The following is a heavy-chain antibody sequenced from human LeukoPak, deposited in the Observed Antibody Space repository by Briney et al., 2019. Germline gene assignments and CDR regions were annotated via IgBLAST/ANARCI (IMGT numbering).Heavy chain of an antibody. V-gene: IGHV3-23*01. D-gene: IGHD4-17*01. CDR1: GFTFSSYA. CDR2: ISGSGGST. CDR3: AKRPNGDSLIQH. Sequence: GGSLRLSCAASGFTFSSYAMSWVRQAPGKGLEWVSAISGSGGSTYYADPVKGRFTISRDNSKNTLYLQMNSLRAEDTAVYYCAKRPNGDSLIQHWGQGTLVTVSS. J-gene: IGHJ1*01.